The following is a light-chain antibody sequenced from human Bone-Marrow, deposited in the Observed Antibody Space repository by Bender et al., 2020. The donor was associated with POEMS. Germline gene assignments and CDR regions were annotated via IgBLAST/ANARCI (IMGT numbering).Light chain of an antibody. Sequence: QSALTQPRSVSGSPGQSVTISCTGTSSDVGGYQFVSWYQQHPGKAPKVMIDAVSNRPSGVPDRFSGSKSGNTASLTVSGLQAEDDADYYCSSYAGSNNVFGTGTKVTVL. CDR1: SSDVGGYQF. V-gene: IGLV2-11*01. CDR2: AVS. J-gene: IGLJ1*01. CDR3: SSYAGSNNV.